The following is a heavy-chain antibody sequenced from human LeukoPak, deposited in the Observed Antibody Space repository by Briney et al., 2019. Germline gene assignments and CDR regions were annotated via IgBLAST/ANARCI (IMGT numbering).Heavy chain of an antibody. J-gene: IGHJ4*02. CDR2: ISSSGGNT. Sequence: GGSLRLSCTASGFTFSSYAMSWVRQAPGKGLEWVSAISSSGGNTYYADSVKGRFTISRDNSKNTLYLQMNSLRAEDTAVYYCAKVGAYSSSWYGQYYFDYWGQGTLVTVSS. CDR1: GFTFSSYA. V-gene: IGHV3-23*01. D-gene: IGHD6-13*01. CDR3: AKVGAYSSSWYGQYYFDY.